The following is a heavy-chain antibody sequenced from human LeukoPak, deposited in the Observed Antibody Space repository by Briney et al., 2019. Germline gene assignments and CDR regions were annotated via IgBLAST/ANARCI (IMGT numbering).Heavy chain of an antibody. CDR1: GYTFTSYD. CDR3: ARGYYDSSGSFTGFDP. V-gene: IGHV1-8*01. Sequence: ASVKVSCKASGYTFTSYDINWVRQATGQGLEWMGWMNPNSGNTGYAQKFQGRVTMTRNTSISTAYMELSSLRSEDTAVYYCARGYYDSSGSFTGFDPWGQGTLVTVSS. J-gene: IGHJ5*02. CDR2: MNPNSGNT. D-gene: IGHD3-22*01.